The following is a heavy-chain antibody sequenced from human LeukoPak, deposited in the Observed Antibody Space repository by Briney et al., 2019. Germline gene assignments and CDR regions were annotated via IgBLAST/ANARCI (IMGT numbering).Heavy chain of an antibody. CDR2: INSDGSST. Sequence: GGSLRLSCAASGFTFSSYWMHWVRQAPGKGLVWVSRINSDGSSTSYAGSVKGRFTISRDNAKNTLYLQMNSLRAEDTAVHYCASDILTGYSAENAFDIWGQGTMVTVSS. V-gene: IGHV3-74*01. CDR1: GFTFSSYW. D-gene: IGHD3-9*01. CDR3: ASDILTGYSAENAFDI. J-gene: IGHJ3*02.